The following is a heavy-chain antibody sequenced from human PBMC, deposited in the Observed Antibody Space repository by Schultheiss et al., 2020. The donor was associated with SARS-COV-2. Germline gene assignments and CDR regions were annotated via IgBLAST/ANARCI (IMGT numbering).Heavy chain of an antibody. J-gene: IGHJ6*03. V-gene: IGHV4-39*07. CDR3: ARRGSSSTGNYYYYMDV. CDR2: INHSGST. CDR1: GGSISSSSYY. D-gene: IGHD6-6*01. Sequence: SETLSLTCTVSGGSISSSSYYWGWIRQPPGKGLEWIGEINHSGSTNYNPSLKSRVTISVDTSKNQFSLKLSSVTAADTAVYYCARRGSSSTGNYYYYMDVWGKGTTVTVSS.